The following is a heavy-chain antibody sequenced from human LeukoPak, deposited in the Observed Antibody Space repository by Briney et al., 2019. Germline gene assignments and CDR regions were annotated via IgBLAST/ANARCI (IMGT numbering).Heavy chain of an antibody. CDR2: ISWNSGSI. CDR3: AKDISSSLSSPGFDP. Sequence: GGSLRLSCAASGFTFDDYVMHWVRQAPGKGLEWVSGISWNSGSIGYADPVKGRFTISRDNAKNSLYLQMNSLRAEDTALYYCAKDISSSLSSPGFDPWGQGTLVTVSS. V-gene: IGHV3-9*01. CDR1: GFTFDDYV. D-gene: IGHD6-13*01. J-gene: IGHJ5*02.